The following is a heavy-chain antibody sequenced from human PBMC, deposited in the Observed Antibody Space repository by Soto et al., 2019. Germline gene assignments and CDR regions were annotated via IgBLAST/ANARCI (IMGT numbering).Heavy chain of an antibody. CDR3: AKPYCGGDCPRRYNWFDP. Sequence: PGGSLRLSCAASGFTFSSYAMSWVRQAPGKGLEWVSAISGSGGSTYYADSVKGRFTISRDNSKNTLYLQMNSLRAEDTAVYYCAKPYCGGDCPRRYNWFDPWGQGTLVTVSS. D-gene: IGHD2-21*02. CDR2: ISGSGGST. J-gene: IGHJ5*02. CDR1: GFTFSSYA. V-gene: IGHV3-23*01.